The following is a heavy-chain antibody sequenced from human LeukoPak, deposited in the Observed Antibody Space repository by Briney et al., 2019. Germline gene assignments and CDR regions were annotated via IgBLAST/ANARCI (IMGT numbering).Heavy chain of an antibody. J-gene: IGHJ6*02. D-gene: IGHD6-19*01. Sequence: SQTLSLTCAISGDSVSSNSAAWNWIRQSPSRGLEWLGRTYYRSKWYNDYAVSVKSRITINPDTSKNQFSLQLNSVTPEDTAVYYCAREGQWLLDYYYYYGMDVWGQGTTVTVSS. CDR3: AREGQWLLDYYYYYGMDV. CDR1: GDSVSSNSAA. CDR2: TYYRSKWYN. V-gene: IGHV6-1*01.